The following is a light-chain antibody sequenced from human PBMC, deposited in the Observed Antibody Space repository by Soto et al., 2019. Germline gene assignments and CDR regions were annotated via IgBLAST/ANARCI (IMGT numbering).Light chain of an antibody. V-gene: IGKV3-11*01. CDR1: QSVSSY. CDR3: QQRSNWPPT. Sequence: EIVLTQSPATLSLSPGERATLSGRASQSVSSYLAWYQQKPGQAPRLLIYDASNRATGIPARFSGSGSGTDFTLTISSLEPEDFAVYYCQQRSNWPPTFGPATKVDIK. CDR2: DAS. J-gene: IGKJ3*01.